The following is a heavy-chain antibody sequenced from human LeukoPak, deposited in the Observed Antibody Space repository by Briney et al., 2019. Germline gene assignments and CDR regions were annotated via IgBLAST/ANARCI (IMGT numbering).Heavy chain of an antibody. J-gene: IGHJ4*02. CDR3: AREDNCNDEVGFNDY. CDR2: INPSGGST. D-gene: IGHD1-1*01. Sequence: ASVKVSCKASGYTFTSYYMHWVRQAPGQGLEWMGIINPSGGSTSYAQKFQGRVTMTRDTSTSTVYMELSSLRSEDTAVYYCAREDNCNDEVGFNDYWGQGTLVTVSS. CDR1: GYTFTSYY. V-gene: IGHV1-46*01.